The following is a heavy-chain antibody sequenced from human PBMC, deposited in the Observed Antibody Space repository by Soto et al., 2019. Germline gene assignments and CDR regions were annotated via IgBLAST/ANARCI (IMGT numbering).Heavy chain of an antibody. J-gene: IGHJ5*02. CDR1: GGTFSSYA. CDR2: IIPIFGTA. V-gene: IGHV1-69*13. D-gene: IGHD2-2*03. Sequence: SVKVSCKASGGTFSSYAISWVRQALGQGLEWMGGIIPIFGTANYAQKFQGRVTITADESTSTAYMELSSLRSEDTAVYYCARERIGYCSSTSCYTSSWFDPWGQGTLVTVSS. CDR3: ARERIGYCSSTSCYTSSWFDP.